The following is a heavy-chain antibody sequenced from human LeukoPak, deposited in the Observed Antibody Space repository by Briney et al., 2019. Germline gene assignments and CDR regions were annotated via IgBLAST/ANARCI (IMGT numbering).Heavy chain of an antibody. J-gene: IGHJ6*02. V-gene: IGHV3-7*01. CDR1: GFTFSSCW. Sequence: PGGSLRLSCAASGFTFSSCWMNWVRQAPGKGLEWVANIKQDGSEKYYVDSVKGRFTISRDNAKNSLYLQMNSLRAEDTAVYYCASAYGMDVWGQGTTVTVSS. CDR3: ASAYGMDV. CDR2: IKQDGSEK.